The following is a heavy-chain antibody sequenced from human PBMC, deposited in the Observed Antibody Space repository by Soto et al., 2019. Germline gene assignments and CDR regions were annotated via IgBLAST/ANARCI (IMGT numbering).Heavy chain of an antibody. Sequence: GSLRRSYAACGFKVSSNYMSWVRQTKGKGLEWVSVIYSGGSTYYADSVKGRFTISRDNSKNTLYLQMNSLRAEDTAVYYCALSYFDWLSFAYWGQGTLVTVSS. J-gene: IGHJ4*02. V-gene: IGHV3-53*01. D-gene: IGHD3-9*01. CDR1: GFKVSSNY. CDR3: ALSYFDWLSFAY. CDR2: IYSGGST.